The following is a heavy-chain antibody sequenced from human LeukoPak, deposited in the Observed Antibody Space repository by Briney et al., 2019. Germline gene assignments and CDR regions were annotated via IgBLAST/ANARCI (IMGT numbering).Heavy chain of an antibody. CDR3: ARGHPNYCSSTSCYFDGYFGMDV. CDR2: MNPNSGNS. Sequence: ASVKVSCKASGYTFTSYDIIWVRQATGQGLEWMGWMNPNSGNSGYAQKFQGRVTMTRNTSISTAYMELSSLRSEDTAVYYCARGHPNYCSSTSCYFDGYFGMDVWGQGTTVTVSS. CDR1: GYTFTSYD. J-gene: IGHJ6*02. D-gene: IGHD2-2*01. V-gene: IGHV1-8*01.